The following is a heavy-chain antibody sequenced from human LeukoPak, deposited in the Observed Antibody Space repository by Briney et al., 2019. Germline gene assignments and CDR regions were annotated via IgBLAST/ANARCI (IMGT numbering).Heavy chain of an antibody. CDR1: VLIHSQYA. CDR3: EMDSPTFGVVTIFDY. J-gene: IGHJ4*02. D-gene: IGHD3-3*01. V-gene: IGHV3-23*01. CDR2: LTASGSST. Sequence: GRSLSLLCAVCVLIHSQYAVLWARRPRGGGLECVSALTASGSSTYYADAVRGRFTISRDISKNTLYRQERSQIGQHTPLYCREMDSPTFGVVTIFDYWGQGDLVTVSS.